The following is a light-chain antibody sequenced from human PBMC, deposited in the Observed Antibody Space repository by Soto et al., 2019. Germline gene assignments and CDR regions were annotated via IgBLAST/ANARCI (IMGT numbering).Light chain of an antibody. Sequence: ESEFTQSPGTLSLSPGERATLSCRASQSVSSNLAWYQQTPGQAPRLLIYDASNRAPGIPARFSGSGSGANYTTTTSSIVHADVAVYYWRQRSNKRPLTFGQGTRLEIK. CDR3: RQRSNKRPLT. CDR2: DAS. CDR1: QSVSSN. J-gene: IGKJ5*01. V-gene: IGKV3-11*01.